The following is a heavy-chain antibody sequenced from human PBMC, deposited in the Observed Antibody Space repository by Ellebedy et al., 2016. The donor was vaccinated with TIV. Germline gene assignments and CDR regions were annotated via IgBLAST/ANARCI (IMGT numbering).Heavy chain of an antibody. CDR2: ISRSGSTI. CDR1: GFTFSDYY. V-gene: IGHV3-11*04. D-gene: IGHD3-10*01. J-gene: IGHJ1*01. Sequence: LSLTCAASGFTFSDYYMIWIRQAPGKGLEWVSYISRSGSTIYYADSVKGRFTISRDNAKNSLYLQMNSLRAEDTAVYYCASGFQWGQGTLVTVSS. CDR3: ASGFQ.